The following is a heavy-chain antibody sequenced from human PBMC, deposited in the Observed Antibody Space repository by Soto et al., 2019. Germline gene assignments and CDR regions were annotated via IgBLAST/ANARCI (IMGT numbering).Heavy chain of an antibody. CDR1: GFTFSSYS. Sequence: EVQLVESGGGLVKPGGSLRLSCAASGFTFSSYSMNWVRQAPGKGLEWVSSISSSSSYIYYADSVKGRFTISRDNAKNSLYLQMTSLRAEDTAVYYCAREWTLDYGVLTYWYFDLWGRGTLVTVSS. V-gene: IGHV3-21*01. J-gene: IGHJ2*01. CDR3: AREWTLDYGVLTYWYFDL. D-gene: IGHD4-17*01. CDR2: ISSSSSYI.